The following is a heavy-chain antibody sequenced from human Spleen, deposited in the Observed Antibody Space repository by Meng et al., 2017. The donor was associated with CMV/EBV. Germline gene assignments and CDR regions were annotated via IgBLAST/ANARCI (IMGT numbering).Heavy chain of an antibody. V-gene: IGHV4-59*01. D-gene: IGHD4-11*01. Sequence: ESLKISCTVSGGSISGYSWSWIRQPPGKGLEWIGYISYTGSTNYNPSLKSRVTISVDTSKNQFSLKLSSVTAADTAVYYCARARTTEMDVWGQGTTVTVSS. CDR2: ISYTGST. J-gene: IGHJ6*02. CDR1: GGSISGYS. CDR3: ARARTTEMDV.